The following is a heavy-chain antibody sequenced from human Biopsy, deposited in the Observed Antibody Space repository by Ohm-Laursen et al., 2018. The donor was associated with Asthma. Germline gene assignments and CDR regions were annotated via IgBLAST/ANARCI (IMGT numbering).Heavy chain of an antibody. CDR2: INAGNGNT. Sequence: GASVKVSCKASGYTFISYAIHWVRQAPGQRLEWMGWINAGNGNTKYSQKFQGRVTITRDTSASTAYMELRSLRSDDTAVYYCARDGPVGAPSDYWGQGTLVTVSS. J-gene: IGHJ4*02. D-gene: IGHD1-26*01. V-gene: IGHV1-3*01. CDR1: GYTFISYA. CDR3: ARDGPVGAPSDY.